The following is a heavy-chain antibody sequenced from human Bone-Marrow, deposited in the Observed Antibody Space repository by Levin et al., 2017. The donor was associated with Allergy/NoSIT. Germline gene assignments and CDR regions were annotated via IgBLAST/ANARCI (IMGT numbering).Heavy chain of an antibody. D-gene: IGHD6-13*01. J-gene: IGHJ4*02. CDR3: ATEPDYSSSWGDS. CDR1: GITFNTYS. CDR2: ITSTSNYI. Sequence: PGGSLRLSCVASGITFNTYSMNWVRQAPGKGLEWVSSITSTSNYIYYAKSVKGRFSISRDNAKNSVFLQMNSLTAEDTGLFYCATEPDYSSSWGDSWGQGTLVTVSS. V-gene: IGHV3-21*01.